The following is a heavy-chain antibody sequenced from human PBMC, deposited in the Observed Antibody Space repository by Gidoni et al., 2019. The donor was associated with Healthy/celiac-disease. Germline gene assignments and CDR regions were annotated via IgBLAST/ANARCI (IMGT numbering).Heavy chain of an antibody. J-gene: IGHJ5*02. D-gene: IGHD4-17*01. Sequence: QLQLQESGPGLVKPSETLSLTCTVSGGSISSSSYYWGWIRQPPGKGLEWIGSIYYSGSTYYNPSLKSRVTISVDTSKNQFSLKLSSVTAADTAVYYCARDRYGGSVGVDPWGQGTLVTVSS. V-gene: IGHV4-39*07. CDR1: GGSISSSSYY. CDR2: IYYSGST. CDR3: ARDRYGGSVGVDP.